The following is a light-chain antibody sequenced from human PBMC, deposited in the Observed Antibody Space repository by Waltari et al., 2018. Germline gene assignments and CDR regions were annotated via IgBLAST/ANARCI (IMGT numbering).Light chain of an antibody. CDR1: QNIRTH. Sequence: IQMTQSPSPRSASVGDTVTVTCRASQNIRTHLNWYQQKPTTAPNLLIYAASTLHRGVPSRFSGSGSETDFTLTVTNLQPDDFAIYFCQQSFSSPWTFGQGTRV. CDR3: QQSFSSPWT. V-gene: IGKV1-39*01. J-gene: IGKJ1*01. CDR2: AAS.